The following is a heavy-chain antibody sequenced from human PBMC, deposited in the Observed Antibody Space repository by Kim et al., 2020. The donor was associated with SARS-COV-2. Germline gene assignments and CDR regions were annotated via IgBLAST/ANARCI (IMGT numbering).Heavy chain of an antibody. CDR2: INHSGST. J-gene: IGHJ6*02. V-gene: IGHV4-34*01. CDR3: ARGLPVTTFFYYYYGMDV. CDR1: GGSFSGYY. Sequence: SETLSLTCAVYGGSFSGYYWSWIHQPPGKGLEWIGEINHSGSTNYNPSLKSRVTISVDTSKNQFSLKLSSVTAADTAVYYCARGLPVTTFFYYYYGMDVWGQGTTVTVSS. D-gene: IGHD4-4*01.